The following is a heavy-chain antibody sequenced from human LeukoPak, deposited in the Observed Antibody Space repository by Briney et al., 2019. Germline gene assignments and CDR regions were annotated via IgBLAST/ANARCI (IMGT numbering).Heavy chain of an antibody. V-gene: IGHV1-18*01. J-gene: IGHJ5*02. CDR1: GYTFTNYA. D-gene: IGHD2-2*01. Sequence: GASVKVSCKASGYTFTNYAISWVRQAPGQGLEWMGWISAYNGNTNYAQKLQGRVTMTTDTSTSTAYMELRSLRSDDTAVYYCARGRVCSSTSCFNWFDPWGQGTLVTVSS. CDR3: ARGRVCSSTSCFNWFDP. CDR2: ISAYNGNT.